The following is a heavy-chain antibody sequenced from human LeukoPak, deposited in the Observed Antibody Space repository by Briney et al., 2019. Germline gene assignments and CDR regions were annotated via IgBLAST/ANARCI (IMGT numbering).Heavy chain of an antibody. CDR2: MHYSGSP. J-gene: IGHJ5*02. CDR1: GDSISNYF. D-gene: IGHD3-10*01. Sequence: KPSETLSLTCTVPGDSISNYFWTWMRQPPAKGLEWIARMHYSGSPNYNPALKSRVTISVDMSKNQFSLKLSSMTPADTAVYYCVRGGSGALYNWVGWFDPWGQGTLVTVSS. CDR3: VRGGSGALYNWVGWFDP. V-gene: IGHV4-59*01.